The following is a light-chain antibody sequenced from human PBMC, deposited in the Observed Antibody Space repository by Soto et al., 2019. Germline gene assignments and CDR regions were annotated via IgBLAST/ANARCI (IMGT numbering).Light chain of an antibody. CDR2: GAS. CDR3: QQYVMSPLFT. V-gene: IGKV3-20*01. J-gene: IGKJ2*01. CDR1: QNVNKY. Sequence: EIVLTQSPGTLSLSPGERATLSCTASQNVNKYLAWYQQKPGQAPRLLIYGASSRATGIPDRFSGSGSGTDFTLTISRLEPEDFAVYYCQQYVMSPLFTFGQGTKLEIK.